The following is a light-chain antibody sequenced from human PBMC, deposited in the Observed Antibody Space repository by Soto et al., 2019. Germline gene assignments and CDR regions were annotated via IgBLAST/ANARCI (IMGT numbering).Light chain of an antibody. CDR1: QSVSSY. J-gene: IGKJ5*01. Sequence: EIVLTQSPSTLSLSPGERATLWCRASQSVSSYLAWYQQKPGQAPRLLIYDASNRATGIPARFSGSGSGTDFTLTISSLEPEDFAVYYCQQRSNWPITFGQGTRLEIK. V-gene: IGKV3-11*01. CDR2: DAS. CDR3: QQRSNWPIT.